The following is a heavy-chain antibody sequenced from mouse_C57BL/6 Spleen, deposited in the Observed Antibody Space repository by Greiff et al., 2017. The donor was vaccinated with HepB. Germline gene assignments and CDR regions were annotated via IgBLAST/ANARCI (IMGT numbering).Heavy chain of an antibody. J-gene: IGHJ4*01. CDR3: ARSYGSSPLAMDY. CDR2: ISDGGSYT. D-gene: IGHD1-1*01. CDR1: GFTFSSYA. V-gene: IGHV5-4*03. Sequence: DVKLVQSGGGLVKPGGSLKLSCAASGFTFSSYAMSWVRQTPEKRLEWVATISDGGSYTYYPDNVKGRFTISRDNAKNNLYLQMSHLKSEDTAMYYCARSYGSSPLAMDYWGQGTSVTVSS.